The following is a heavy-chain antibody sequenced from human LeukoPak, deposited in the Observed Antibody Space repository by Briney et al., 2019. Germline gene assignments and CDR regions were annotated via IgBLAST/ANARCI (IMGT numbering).Heavy chain of an antibody. CDR2: VYYTGST. CDR1: GGSINNYY. V-gene: IGHV4-59*01. Sequence: KPSETLSLTCTVSGGSINNYYWSWVRQPPGKAVEWIGYVYYTGSTNYNPSLKSRVTISVDSSKIQFSLNLRSATAADTAVYFCARDSRYDSGGAFNNWGQGTLVTVSS. CDR3: ARDSRYDSGGAFNN. J-gene: IGHJ4*02. D-gene: IGHD6-19*01.